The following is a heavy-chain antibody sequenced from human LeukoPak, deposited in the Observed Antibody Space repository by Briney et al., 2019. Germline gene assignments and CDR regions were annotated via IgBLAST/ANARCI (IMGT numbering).Heavy chain of an antibody. J-gene: IGHJ4*02. CDR2: RHYSGIT. CDR3: AREAAGGVIGGYYFDY. Sequence: SETLSLTCTVSGGSLSSYYWSWIRQPPGKALEWIGHRHYSGITSYNPSLRSRITTSVDTSKNQVSLNLSSVTAADTAVYFCAREAAGGVIGGYYFDYWGQGTLVTVSS. V-gene: IGHV4-59*01. CDR1: GGSLSSYY. D-gene: IGHD3-16*02.